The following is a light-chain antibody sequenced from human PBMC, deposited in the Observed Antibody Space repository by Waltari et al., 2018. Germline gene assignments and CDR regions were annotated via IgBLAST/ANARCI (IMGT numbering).Light chain of an antibody. CDR3: CSRSYV. CDR2: KDT. CDR1: SSAVGSYDV. V-gene: IGLV2-23*01. Sequence: QSALTQPASVSGSPGQSSTISCTGTSSAVGSYDVVSWYQQTPGKAPKLIIYKDTQRPSGVSSRFSGAKSGNTASLTISGFQAEDEGDYYCCSRSYVFGNGTKVTVL. J-gene: IGLJ1*01.